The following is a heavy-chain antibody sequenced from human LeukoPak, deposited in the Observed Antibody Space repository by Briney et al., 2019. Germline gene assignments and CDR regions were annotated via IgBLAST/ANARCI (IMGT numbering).Heavy chain of an antibody. D-gene: IGHD3-10*01. CDR2: INPSGGST. CDR3: ARDSGMVRGTVDY. V-gene: IGHV1-46*01. CDR1: GYTFTSYY. J-gene: IGHJ4*02. Sequence: ASVKVSCKSSGYTFTSYYMYWVRQAPGQGLEWMGIINPSGGSTSYAQKFQGRVAMTRDTSTSTVYMELSSLRSEDTAVYYCARDSGMVRGTVDYWGQGTLVTVSS.